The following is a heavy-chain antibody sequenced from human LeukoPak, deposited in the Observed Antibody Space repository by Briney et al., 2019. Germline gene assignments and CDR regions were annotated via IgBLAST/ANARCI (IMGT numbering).Heavy chain of an antibody. CDR2: INPSGDST. CDR1: GYTFTSYY. J-gene: IGHJ6*02. V-gene: IGHV1-46*01. D-gene: IGHD2/OR15-2a*01. Sequence: ASVKVSCKASGYTFTSYYMHWVRQAPEQGLEWMGIINPSGDSTSYAQKFQGRVTMTRDTSTNTVYMELSSLRSEDTAVYYCARVSTDYYYGMDVWGQGTTVTVSS. CDR3: ARVSTDYYYGMDV.